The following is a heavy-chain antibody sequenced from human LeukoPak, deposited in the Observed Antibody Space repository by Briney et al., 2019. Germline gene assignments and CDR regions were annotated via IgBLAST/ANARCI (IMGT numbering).Heavy chain of an antibody. V-gene: IGHV3-23*01. CDR2: ISGSGGST. J-gene: IGHJ4*02. D-gene: IGHD3-22*01. CDR1: GFTFSSYA. CDR3: AKLPSYYYDSSGYYFDY. Sequence: GGSLRLSCAASGFTFSSYAMGWVRQAPGKGLEWVSAISGSGGSTYYADSVKGRFTISRDNSKNTLYLQMNSLRAEDTAVYYCAKLPSYYYDSSGYYFDYWGQGTLVTVSS.